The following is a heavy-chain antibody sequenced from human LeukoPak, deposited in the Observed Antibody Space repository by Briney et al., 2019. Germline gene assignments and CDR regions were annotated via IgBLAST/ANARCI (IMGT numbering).Heavy chain of an antibody. Sequence: SETLSLTCTVSGGSTSSYYWSWIRQPPGKGLEWIGYIYYSGSTNYNPSLKSRVTISVDTSKNQFSLKLSSVTAADTAVYYCARGRDGYEYWGQGTLVTVSS. CDR3: ARGRDGYEY. CDR2: IYYSGST. V-gene: IGHV4-59*01. CDR1: GGSTSSYY. D-gene: IGHD5-24*01. J-gene: IGHJ4*02.